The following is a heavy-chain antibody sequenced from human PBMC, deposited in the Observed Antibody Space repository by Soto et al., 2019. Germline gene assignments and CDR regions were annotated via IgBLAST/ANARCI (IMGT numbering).Heavy chain of an antibody. CDR3: ARGRKYYDFWSGYSHPRYYFNY. CDR1: GGSFSGYC. J-gene: IGHJ4*02. Sequence: SESLSLTCAVYGGSFSGYCWSWIRQPPGKGLEWIGEINHSGRTNYNPSLKSRVTISVDTSKSQFSLKLSSVTAADTAVYYCARGRKYYDFWSGYSHPRYYFNYWGQGTLVTVSS. CDR2: INHSGRT. V-gene: IGHV4-34*01. D-gene: IGHD3-3*01.